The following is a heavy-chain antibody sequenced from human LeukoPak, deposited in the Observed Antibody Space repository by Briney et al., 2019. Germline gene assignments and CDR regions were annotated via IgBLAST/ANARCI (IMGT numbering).Heavy chain of an antibody. J-gene: IGHJ3*02. Sequence: PGGSLRLSCAASGFTFSSYAMHWVRQAPGKGLEWVAVISYDGSNKYYADSVKGRFTISRDNSKNTLYLQMNSLRAEDTAVYYCAREGFVLGAFDIWGQGTMVTVSS. V-gene: IGHV3-30-3*01. CDR2: ISYDGSNK. CDR3: AREGFVLGAFDI. CDR1: GFTFSSYA. D-gene: IGHD2-21*01.